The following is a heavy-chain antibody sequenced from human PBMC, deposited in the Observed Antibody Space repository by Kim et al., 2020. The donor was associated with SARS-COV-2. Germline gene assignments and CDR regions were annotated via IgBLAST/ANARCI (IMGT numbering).Heavy chain of an antibody. J-gene: IGHJ6*02. Sequence: ASVKVSCKASGYTFTSYYMHWVRQAPGQGLEWMGIINPSGGSTSYAQKFQGRVTMTRDTSTSTVYMELSSLRSEDTAVYYCVIYSSSWYYYYYGMDVWGQGTTVTVSS. CDR2: INPSGGST. CDR1: GYTFTSYY. CDR3: VIYSSSWYYYYYGMDV. V-gene: IGHV1-46*01. D-gene: IGHD6-13*01.